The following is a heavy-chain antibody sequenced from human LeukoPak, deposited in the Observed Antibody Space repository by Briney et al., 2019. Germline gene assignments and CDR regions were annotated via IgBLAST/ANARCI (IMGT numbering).Heavy chain of an antibody. V-gene: IGHV4-34*01. CDR2: INHSGST. J-gene: IGHJ4*02. CDR1: GGSFSGYY. D-gene: IGHD3-22*01. CDR3: ASPFYDSSGYLHGFGY. Sequence: SETLSLTCAVYGGSFSGYYWSWIRQPPGKGLEWIGEINHSGSTNYNPSLKSRVTISVDTPKNQFSLKLSSVTAADTAVYYCASPFYDSSGYLHGFGYWGQGTLVTVSS.